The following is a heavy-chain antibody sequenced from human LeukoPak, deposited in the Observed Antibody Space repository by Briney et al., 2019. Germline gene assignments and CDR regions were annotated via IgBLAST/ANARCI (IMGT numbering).Heavy chain of an antibody. Sequence: GGSLRLSCAASGFTFTSYDMHWVRQAPGKGLEWVTIITYDGSNEYYADSVKGRFTISRDNSKNTLYLQMNSLRAGDTAVYYCAKDRSGTYGVRGYFDYWGQGTLVTVSS. CDR2: ITYDGSNE. CDR3: AKDRSGTYGVRGYFDY. D-gene: IGHD1-26*01. V-gene: IGHV3-30*18. J-gene: IGHJ4*02. CDR1: GFTFTSYD.